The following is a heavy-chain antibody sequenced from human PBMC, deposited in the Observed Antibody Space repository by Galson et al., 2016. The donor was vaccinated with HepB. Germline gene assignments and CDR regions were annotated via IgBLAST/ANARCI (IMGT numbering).Heavy chain of an antibody. J-gene: IGHJ5*02. CDR3: ARLSSDYQPDP. Sequence: QSGAEVKKSGESLRISCEASGYSFTSYWINWVRQMPGKGLEWMGRIDPSDSYTNSSPSFQGHVTISVDKSTTTAYLQWSSLKASDTAMYYCARLSSDYQPDPWGQRTLVTVSS. CDR2: IDPSDSYT. D-gene: IGHD4-17*01. CDR1: GYSFTSYW. V-gene: IGHV5-10-1*01.